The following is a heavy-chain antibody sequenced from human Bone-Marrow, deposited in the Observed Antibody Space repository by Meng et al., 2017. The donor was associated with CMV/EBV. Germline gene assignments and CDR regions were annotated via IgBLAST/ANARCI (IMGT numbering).Heavy chain of an antibody. V-gene: IGHV1-2*02. Sequence: ASVKVSCKGSGYSFTGYYMHWVRQAPGQGLEWMGWINPNSGGTNYAQKFQGRVTMTRDTSISTAYMELSRLRSDDTAVYYCARDTPYSSSPAFDYWGQGTLVTVSS. D-gene: IGHD6-6*01. CDR2: INPNSGGT. CDR1: GYSFTGYY. J-gene: IGHJ4*02. CDR3: ARDTPYSSSPAFDY.